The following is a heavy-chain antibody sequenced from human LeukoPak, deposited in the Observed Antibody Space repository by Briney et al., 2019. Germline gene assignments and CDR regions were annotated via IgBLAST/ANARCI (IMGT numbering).Heavy chain of an antibody. CDR3: ARHRMDYGDPVDY. CDR2: FYYSGST. Sequence: SETLSLTCTVSGGSVSDYYWGWIRQPPGRGLEWIGSFYYSGSTYYNPSLKSRVIVSVDTSKNQFSLKLSSVTAADTAVYYCARHRMDYGDPVDYWGQGTLVTVSS. D-gene: IGHD4-17*01. J-gene: IGHJ4*02. V-gene: IGHV4-39*01. CDR1: GGSVSDYY.